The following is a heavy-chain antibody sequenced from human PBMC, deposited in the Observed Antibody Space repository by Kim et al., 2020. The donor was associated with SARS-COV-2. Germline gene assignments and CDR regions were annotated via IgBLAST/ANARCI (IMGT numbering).Heavy chain of an antibody. CDR2: IFYGGDT. J-gene: IGHJ4*02. CDR1: GDSFSAYY. Sequence: SETLSLTCTVSGDSFSAYYWSWIRHLPGKGLEWIGYIFYGGDTNYNPSLKSRVTMSWDTSRNEFSVDLTSVTDADTAIYYCARSEGRASWHQFDYWGQGILGTGSS. V-gene: IGHV4-59*01. CDR3: ARSEGRASWHQFDY.